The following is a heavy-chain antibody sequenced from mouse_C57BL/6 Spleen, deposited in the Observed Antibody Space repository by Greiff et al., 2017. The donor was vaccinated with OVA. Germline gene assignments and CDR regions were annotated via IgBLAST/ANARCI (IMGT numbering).Heavy chain of an antibody. CDR1: GYSFTSYY. D-gene: IGHD1-2*01. CDR3: ATAIHYDGTGYAMDY. J-gene: IGHJ4*01. V-gene: IGHV1-66*01. CDR2: IYPGSGNT. Sequence: QVQLQQSGPELVKPGASVKISCKASGYSFTSYYIHWVKQRPGQGLEWIGWIYPGSGNTKYNEKFKGKATLTADTSSSTAYMQLSSLTSEDSAVYYCATAIHYDGTGYAMDYWGQGTSVTVSS.